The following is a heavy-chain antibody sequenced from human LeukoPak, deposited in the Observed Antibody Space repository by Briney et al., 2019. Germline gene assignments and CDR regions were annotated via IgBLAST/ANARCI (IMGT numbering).Heavy chain of an antibody. CDR1: GGSISSGGYY. Sequence: SETLSLTCTVSGGSISSGGYYWSWIRQHPGKGLEWIGYIYYSGSTYYNPSLKSRVTIPVDTSKNQFSLKLSSVTAADTAVYYCARATYYYDSSGSTKAQFDYWGQGTLVTVSS. D-gene: IGHD3-22*01. V-gene: IGHV4-31*03. CDR2: IYYSGST. J-gene: IGHJ4*02. CDR3: ARATYYYDSSGSTKAQFDY.